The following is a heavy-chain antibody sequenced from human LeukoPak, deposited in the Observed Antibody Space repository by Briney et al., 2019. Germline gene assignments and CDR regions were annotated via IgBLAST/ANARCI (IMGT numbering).Heavy chain of an antibody. J-gene: IGHJ1*01. CDR3: AREAQYCSGGSCYGGFFQH. CDR2: IDHSRNI. Sequence: SETLSLTCAVSGNSWSWIRQPPGKGLEWIAEIDHSRNINYNPPLKSRVTISIDTSKNQFSLKLTSVTAADTAVYYCAREAQYCSGGSCYGGFFQHWGQGTLVTVSS. V-gene: IGHV4-34*01. D-gene: IGHD2-15*01. CDR1: GNS.